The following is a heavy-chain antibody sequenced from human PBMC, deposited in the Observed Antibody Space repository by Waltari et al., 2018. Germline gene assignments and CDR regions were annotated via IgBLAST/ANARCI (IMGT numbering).Heavy chain of an antibody. D-gene: IGHD3-22*01. Sequence: QVQLQESGPGLVKPSETLSLTCAVSGYSISSGYYWGWIRQPPGKGLEWIGSIYHSGSTYYNPSLKSRVTISVDTSKNQFSLKLSSVTAADTAVYYCARGDYYDSSGVGDAFDIWGQGTMVTVSS. J-gene: IGHJ3*02. CDR1: GYSISSGYY. CDR2: IYHSGST. V-gene: IGHV4-38-2*01. CDR3: ARGDYYDSSGVGDAFDI.